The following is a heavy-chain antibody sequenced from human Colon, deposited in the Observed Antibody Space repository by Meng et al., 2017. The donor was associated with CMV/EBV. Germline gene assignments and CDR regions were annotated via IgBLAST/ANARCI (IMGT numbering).Heavy chain of an antibody. Sequence: AVSGDSITSGSYDWSLIRQPPGKGLEWIGYIYHSGRNYYNPSLRSRIAMSLDEDKNQVSLNLTSVTAADTAVYYCARNQGIRDAFDIWGQGTMVTVSS. CDR3: ARNQGIRDAFDI. D-gene: IGHD3-3*02. J-gene: IGHJ3*02. V-gene: IGHV4-30-2*01. CDR1: GDSITSGSYD. CDR2: IYHSGRN.